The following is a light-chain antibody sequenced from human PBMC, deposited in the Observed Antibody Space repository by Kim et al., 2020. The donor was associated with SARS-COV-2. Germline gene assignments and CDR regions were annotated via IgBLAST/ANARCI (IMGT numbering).Light chain of an antibody. J-gene: IGKJ1*01. CDR1: QSLFHTNGKTY. V-gene: IGKV2D-29*02. Sequence: DVVMTQSPLSLPVTLGQPASISCRSSQSLFHTNGKTYLFWYLQKPGQSPQLLIYEVSNRLSGVPDRFSGSGSGTDFTLKISRVEAEDVGVYYCMQSIQSPWTFGQGTKVDIK. CDR2: EVS. CDR3: MQSIQSPWT.